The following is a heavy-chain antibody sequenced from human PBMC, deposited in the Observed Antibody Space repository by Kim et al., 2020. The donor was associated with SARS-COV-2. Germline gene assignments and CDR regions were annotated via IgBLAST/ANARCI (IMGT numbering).Heavy chain of an antibody. V-gene: IGHV5-10-1*01. Sequence: KVSCKASGYYFPTYGLSWVRQMPGKGLEWMGRIDPSDSYTNYSPSFQGHVTISADKSISTAYLQWSSLKASDTAMYYCARHSIAAAGTSDYGMDVWGQGTTVTVSS. D-gene: IGHD6-13*01. CDR3: ARHSIAAAGTSDYGMDV. CDR1: GYYFPTYG. CDR2: IDPSDSYT. J-gene: IGHJ6*02.